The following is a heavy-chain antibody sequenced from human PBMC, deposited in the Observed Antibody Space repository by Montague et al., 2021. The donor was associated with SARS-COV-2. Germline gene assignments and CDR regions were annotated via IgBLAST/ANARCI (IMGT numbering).Heavy chain of an antibody. V-gene: IGHV3-9*01. CDR3: AKDMGEAEAGPTHYYYYGMDV. J-gene: IGHJ6*02. CDR1: GFTFDDYA. CDR2: ISWNSGSI. Sequence: SLRLSCAASGFTFDDYAMHWVRQAPGKGLEWVSGISWNSGSIGYADSVKGRFTISRDNAKNSLYLQMNSLRAEDTALYYCAKDMGEAEAGPTHYYYYGMDVWGQGTTATVSS. D-gene: IGHD6-19*01.